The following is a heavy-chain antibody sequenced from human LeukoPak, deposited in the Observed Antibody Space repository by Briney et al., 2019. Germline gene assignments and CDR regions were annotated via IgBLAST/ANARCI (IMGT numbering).Heavy chain of an antibody. CDR1: GFTFSFAA. J-gene: IGHJ4*02. CDR3: AKDIQGAN. V-gene: IGHV3-23*01. Sequence: GGSLRLSCAASGFTFSFAAMTWVRQGPGKGLEWVSLISASGANTYYADSVRGRFTISRDDSKNTVYLQMNSLRADDTALYYCAKDIQGANWGQGTLITVSS. D-gene: IGHD5-18*01. CDR2: ISASGANT.